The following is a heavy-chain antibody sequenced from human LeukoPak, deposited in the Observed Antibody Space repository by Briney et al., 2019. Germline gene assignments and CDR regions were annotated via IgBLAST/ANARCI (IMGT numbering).Heavy chain of an antibody. CDR2: TYTSGST. J-gene: IGHJ2*01. CDR1: GGSISSYD. Sequence: SEALSLTCTVSGGSISSYDWSWIRQPAGKGLEWIGRTYTSGSTNYNPSLKSRVTMSVDMSKNQFSLKLSSMIAADTAVYYCARVSSSWYQDWYFDLWGRGTLVTVPS. D-gene: IGHD6-13*01. V-gene: IGHV4-4*07. CDR3: ARVSSSWYQDWYFDL.